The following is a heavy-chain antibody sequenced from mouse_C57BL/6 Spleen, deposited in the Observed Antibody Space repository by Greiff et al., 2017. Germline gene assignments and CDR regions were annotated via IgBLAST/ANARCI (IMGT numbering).Heavy chain of an antibody. V-gene: IGHV2-5*01. CDR1: GFSLTSYG. CDR3: AKSLSMVTNAMDY. D-gene: IGHD2-2*01. J-gene: IGHJ4*01. CDR2: IWRGGST. Sequence: VQLQQSGPGLVQPSQSLSITCTVSGFSLTSYGVHWVRQSPGKGLEWLGVIWRGGSTDYNAAFMSRLSITKDNSKSQVFFKMNSLQADDTAIYYCAKSLSMVTNAMDYWGQGTSVTVSS.